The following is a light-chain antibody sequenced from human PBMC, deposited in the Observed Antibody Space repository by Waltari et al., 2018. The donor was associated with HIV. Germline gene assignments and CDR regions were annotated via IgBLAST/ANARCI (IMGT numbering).Light chain of an antibody. CDR1: QSVFYSSDKKNY. V-gene: IGKV4-1*01. Sequence: DIVMTQSPASLTVSLGESATFNCNSTQSVFYSSDKKNYLAWYQQKPGQAPKLLIYWAATRESGVPDRFSGSGSGTDFTLTITSLQAEDVAVYYCQQYYSTPFTFGPGTKVDIK. J-gene: IGKJ3*01. CDR2: WAA. CDR3: QQYYSTPFT.